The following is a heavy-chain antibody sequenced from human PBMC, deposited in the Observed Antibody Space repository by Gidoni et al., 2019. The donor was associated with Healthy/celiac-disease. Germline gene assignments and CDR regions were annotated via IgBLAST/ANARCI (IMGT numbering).Heavy chain of an antibody. CDR1: GFTFSSYA. V-gene: IGHV3-30-3*01. J-gene: IGHJ4*02. CDR2: ISYDGSNK. D-gene: IGHD2-2*01. Sequence: QVQLVESGGGVVQPGRSLRLSCAASGFTFSSYAMHWVRQAPGKGLEWVAVISYDGSNKYYADSVKGRFTISRDNSKNTLYLQMNSLRAEDTAVYYCAGFVVVPAAIFSPSFDYWGQGTLVTVSS. CDR3: AGFVVVPAAIFSPSFDY.